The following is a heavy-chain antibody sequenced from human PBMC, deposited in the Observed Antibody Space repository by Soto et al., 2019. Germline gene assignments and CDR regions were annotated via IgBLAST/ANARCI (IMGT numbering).Heavy chain of an antibody. V-gene: IGHV1-3*01. D-gene: IGHD1-26*01. Sequence: ASVKVSCKASGYTFTRYTMNWVRQAPGQRLEWMGWINPDNGNTKSSQKFQDRVIITRDTSASTAYMDLNSLRAEDTAVYYCARGGSYPSYFDYWGQGTLVTVSS. CDR1: GYTFTRYT. CDR2: INPDNGNT. CDR3: ARGGSYPSYFDY. J-gene: IGHJ4*02.